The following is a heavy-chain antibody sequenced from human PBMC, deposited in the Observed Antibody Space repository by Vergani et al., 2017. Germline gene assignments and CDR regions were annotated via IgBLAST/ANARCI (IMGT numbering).Heavy chain of an antibody. CDR1: GGSISSGSHY. D-gene: IGHD5-24*01. CDR2: IYNSGST. Sequence: QVQLQESGPGLVKPSQTLSLTCTVSGGSISSGSHYWSWIRQPAGKGLEWIGRIYNSGSTNYNPSLKSRVTISIDTSKNQFSLKVNSMTAADTAVYYCARDGYNSDFDYWGQGALVTVSS. CDR3: ARDGYNSDFDY. V-gene: IGHV4-61*02. J-gene: IGHJ4*02.